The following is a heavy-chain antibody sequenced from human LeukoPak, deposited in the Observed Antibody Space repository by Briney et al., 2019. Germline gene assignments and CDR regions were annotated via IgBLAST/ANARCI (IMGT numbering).Heavy chain of an antibody. Sequence: GGSLRLSCAASGFSFSSYWMSWVRQAPGKGLAWVANIKQDGSEKYYVDSVKGRFTISRDNAKNSLYQQMNSLRAEDTAVYYCARATGSYWGDYWGQGTLVTVSS. CDR1: GFSFSSYW. J-gene: IGHJ4*02. CDR3: ARATGSYWGDY. CDR2: IKQDGSEK. D-gene: IGHD1-26*01. V-gene: IGHV3-7*01.